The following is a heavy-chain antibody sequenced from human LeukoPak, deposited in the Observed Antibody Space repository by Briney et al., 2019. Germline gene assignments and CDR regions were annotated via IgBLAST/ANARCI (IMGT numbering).Heavy chain of an antibody. V-gene: IGHV1-2*02. J-gene: IGHJ3*02. CDR1: RYTFTGYY. CDR2: INPNSGGT. Sequence: SVNVSCKASRYTFTGYYMHWVRQAPGPGRAGMGWINPNSGGTNYAQKVQGRLTMTRDTSISTAYMELSRLRSDDTAVYYCARGPPVEGYCSGGSCKDAFDIWGQGTMVTVSS. CDR3: ARGPPVEGYCSGGSCKDAFDI. D-gene: IGHD2-15*01.